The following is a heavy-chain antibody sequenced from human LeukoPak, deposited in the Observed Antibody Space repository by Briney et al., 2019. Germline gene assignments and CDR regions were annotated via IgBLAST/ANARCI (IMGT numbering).Heavy chain of an antibody. CDR3: ARDRGLNWNYSFDY. CDR1: GFTFSSYS. J-gene: IGHJ4*02. V-gene: IGHV3-21*01. Sequence: PGGSLRLSCAASGFTFSSYSMNWVRQAPGKGLEWVSSISSSSSYIYYADSVKGRFTISRDNAKNSLYLQMNSLRAEDTAVYYCARDRGLNWNYSFDYWGQGTLVTVSS. CDR2: ISSSSSYI. D-gene: IGHD1-7*01.